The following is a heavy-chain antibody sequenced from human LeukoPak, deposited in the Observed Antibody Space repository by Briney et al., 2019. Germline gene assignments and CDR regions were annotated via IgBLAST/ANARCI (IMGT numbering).Heavy chain of an antibody. Sequence: GGSLRLSCAASGFTFSSYAMSWVRQAPGKGLEWVSAISGCGGSTYYADSVKGRFTISRDNSKNTLYLQMNSLRAEDTAVYYCARDPYSGSYSDYYYYYMDVWGKGTTVTVSS. V-gene: IGHV3-23*01. D-gene: IGHD1-26*01. CDR3: ARDPYSGSYSDYYYYYMDV. CDR1: GFTFSSYA. CDR2: ISGCGGST. J-gene: IGHJ6*03.